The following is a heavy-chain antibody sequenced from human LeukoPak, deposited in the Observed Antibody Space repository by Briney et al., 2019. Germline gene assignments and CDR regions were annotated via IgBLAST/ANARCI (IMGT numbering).Heavy chain of an antibody. J-gene: IGHJ3*02. CDR2: ISSSSSYI. Sequence: GGSLRLSCAASGFTFSSYIMNWVRQAPGKGLEWVSSISSSSSYIYYADSVKGRFTISRDNAKNSLYLQMNSLRAEDTAVYYCARDAGYCTGGVCYRVHDAFDIWGQRTMVTVSS. V-gene: IGHV3-21*01. CDR1: GFTFSSYI. CDR3: ARDAGYCTGGVCYRVHDAFDI. D-gene: IGHD2-8*02.